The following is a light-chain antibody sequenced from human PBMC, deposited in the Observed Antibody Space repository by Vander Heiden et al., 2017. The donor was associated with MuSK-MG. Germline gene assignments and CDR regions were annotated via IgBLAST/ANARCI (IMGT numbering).Light chain of an antibody. CDR1: QTISTC. J-gene: IGKJ5*01. CDR3: HNSDSAPLT. V-gene: IGKV1-39*01. CDR2: AAS. Sequence: DIQMTQSPSSLSASVGGRVTITCRASQTISTCLNWYQQKTGKDPKLLISAASRGVSGRLRRISCRRACTYSTRSISTLHPEDYATYYYHNSDSAPLTFGQGTQLEIK.